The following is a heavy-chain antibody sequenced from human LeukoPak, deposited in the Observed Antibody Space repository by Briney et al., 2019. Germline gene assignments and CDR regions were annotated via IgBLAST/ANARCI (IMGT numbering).Heavy chain of an antibody. V-gene: IGHV3-7*01. CDR1: GFSFNTYY. CDR2: IWPDGSDK. D-gene: IGHD4-17*01. CDR3: ARLIGSVTTLDY. Sequence: GRSLRLSCAASGFSFNTYYMSWVRQGPGKGLEWVATIWPDGSDKKYVDSVRDRFTISRDNAKNLLYLQMNGLSAEDTAVYFCARLIGSVTTLDYWGQGALVTVSS. J-gene: IGHJ4*02.